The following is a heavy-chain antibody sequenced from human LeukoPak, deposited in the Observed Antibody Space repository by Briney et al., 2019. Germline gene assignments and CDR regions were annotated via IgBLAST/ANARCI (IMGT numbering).Heavy chain of an antibody. CDR2: IYPGDSDT. CDR1: GYTFSSYW. D-gene: IGHD6-13*01. CDR3: ARQVVATAGTYDY. J-gene: IGHJ4*02. Sequence: GESLKISCKGSGYTFSSYWIGWVGQMPGKGLEWMGIIYPGDSDTRYSPSFQGQVTISADQSISTADLQWSSLRASDTAMYYCARQVVATAGTYDYWGPGTLVTVTS. V-gene: IGHV5-51*01.